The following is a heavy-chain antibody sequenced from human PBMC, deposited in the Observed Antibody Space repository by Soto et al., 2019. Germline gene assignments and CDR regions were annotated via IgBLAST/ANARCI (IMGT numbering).Heavy chain of an antibody. CDR3: ARATIVLVPAAIYWFDP. CDR1: GDSISTYH. J-gene: IGHJ5*02. V-gene: IGHV4-59*12. D-gene: IGHD2-2*01. Sequence: SETLSLTCSVSGDSISTYHWSWIRQPPGKGLEWIGYIHYSGKTDYNSSLKSRVTISVDTSKNQFSLKLSSVTAADTAVYYCARATIVLVPAAIYWFDPWGQGTLVTVSS. CDR2: IHYSGKT.